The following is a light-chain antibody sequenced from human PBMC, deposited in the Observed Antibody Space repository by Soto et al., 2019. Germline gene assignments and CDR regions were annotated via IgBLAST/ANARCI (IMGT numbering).Light chain of an antibody. V-gene: IGKV3-20*01. Sequence: IVITQSPSTLCWSCGERATLSCRASQSVSSNLAWYQQKPGQAHMLLIYGASKRATGIPDRFSGSGSGTDFTLTISRLEPEDFAVYYCQRYGSSGTFGQGTKVDIK. CDR2: GAS. CDR1: QSVSSN. CDR3: QRYGSSGT. J-gene: IGKJ1*01.